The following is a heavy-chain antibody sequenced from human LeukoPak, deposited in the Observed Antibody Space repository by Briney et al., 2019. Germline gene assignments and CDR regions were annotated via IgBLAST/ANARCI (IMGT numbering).Heavy chain of an antibody. CDR1: GGSISSSSYY. V-gene: IGHV4-39*01. D-gene: IGHD2-2*02. CDR3: ARHPCSPTGCYTIYWFDP. CDR2: IYYTGKT. Sequence: PSETLSLTCTVSGGSISSSSYYWGWIRQPPGKGLEWIGSIYYTGKTHYNPSLESRVSISVDMSKNQFSLKLSSVTAADTAVYYCARHPCSPTGCYTIYWFDPWGQGTLVTVSS. J-gene: IGHJ5*02.